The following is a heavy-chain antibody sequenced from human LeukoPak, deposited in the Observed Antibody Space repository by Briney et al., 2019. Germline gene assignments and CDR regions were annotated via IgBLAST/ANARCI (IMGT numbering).Heavy chain of an antibody. CDR1: GGSISSSYYY. V-gene: IGHV4-39*02. D-gene: IGHD1-26*01. Sequence: SETLSLTCTVSGGSISSSYYYWGWIRQPPGKGLEWIGSIYYSGSTYYNPSLKSRVTISVDTSKNQFSLKLRSVTAADTAVYYCARDRGSYYVDYWGQGTLVTVSS. CDR2: IYYSGST. J-gene: IGHJ4*02. CDR3: ARDRGSYYVDY.